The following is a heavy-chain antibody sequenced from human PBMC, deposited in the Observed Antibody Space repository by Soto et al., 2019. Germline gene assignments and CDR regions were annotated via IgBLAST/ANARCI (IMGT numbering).Heavy chain of an antibody. CDR1: GYTFTSYG. V-gene: IGHV1-18*01. J-gene: IGHJ3*02. D-gene: IGHD2-2*01. CDR2: ISAYNGNT. Sequence: QVQLVQSGAEVKKPGASVKVSCKASGYTFTSYGISWVRQAPGQGLEWMGWISAYNGNTNYAQKLQGRVTMTTDTATSTAYMELRSLRSDDTAVYYCASHRGSSTSCYGGAFDIWGHGTMVTVSS. CDR3: ASHRGSSTSCYGGAFDI.